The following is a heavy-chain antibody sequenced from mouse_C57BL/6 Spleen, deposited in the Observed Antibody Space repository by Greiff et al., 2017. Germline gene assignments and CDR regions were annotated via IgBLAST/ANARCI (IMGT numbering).Heavy chain of an antibody. CDR3: ARKKAAQDAMDY. V-gene: IGHV5-17*01. Sequence: EVKVVESGGGLVKPGGSLKLSCAASGFTFSDYGMHWVREAPEKGLEWVAYISSGSSTIYYADTVKGRFTNSRDNAKNTLFLQMTSLRSEDTAMYYCARKKAAQDAMDYWGQGTSVTVSS. CDR1: GFTFSDYG. D-gene: IGHD6-1*01. J-gene: IGHJ4*01. CDR2: ISSGSSTI.